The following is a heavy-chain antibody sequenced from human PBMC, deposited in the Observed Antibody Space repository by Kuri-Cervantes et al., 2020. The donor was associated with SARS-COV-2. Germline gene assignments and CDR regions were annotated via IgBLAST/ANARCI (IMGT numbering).Heavy chain of an antibody. J-gene: IGHJ6*03. Sequence: SVKVSCKASGGTFSSYAIGWVRQAPGQGLEWMGRIIPILCTANYAQKFQGRVTITADKSTSTAYMELRSLRSDDTAVYYCVLLGEYQLLPMAVDYYMDVWGKGTTVTVS. D-gene: IGHD2-2*01. CDR3: VLLGEYQLLPMAVDYYMDV. CDR1: GGTFSSYA. CDR2: IIPILCTA. V-gene: IGHV1-69*04.